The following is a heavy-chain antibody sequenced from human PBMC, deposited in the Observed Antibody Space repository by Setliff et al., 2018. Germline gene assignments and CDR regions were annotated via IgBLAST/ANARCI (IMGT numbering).Heavy chain of an antibody. CDR2: IYYGGST. CDR3: TVYNTGSSKDHY. D-gene: IGHD2-8*02. J-gene: IGHJ4*02. CDR1: GGSISSYY. V-gene: IGHV4-59*01. Sequence: SETLSLTCTVSGGSISSYYWSWIRQPPGKGLEWIGYIYYGGSTNYNPSLKSRVTISVDTSKNQFSLKLSSVTAADTAVYYCTVYNTGSSKDHYWGQGTPVTVSS.